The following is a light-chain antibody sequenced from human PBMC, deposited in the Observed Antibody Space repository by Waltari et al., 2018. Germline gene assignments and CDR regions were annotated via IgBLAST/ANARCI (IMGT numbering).Light chain of an antibody. V-gene: IGKV4-1*01. J-gene: IGKJ2*01. CDR3: QQYYNTPYT. CDR1: QSVLYSSNNMNY. CDR2: WAS. Sequence: DIVMTQSPDSLAVSLGERAAINCKSSQSVLYSSNNMNYLAWYQQKPGQPPKLLIYWASTRESGVPDRFSGSGSGTDFTLTISSLQAEDVAVYYCQQYYNTPYTFGQGTNLEIK.